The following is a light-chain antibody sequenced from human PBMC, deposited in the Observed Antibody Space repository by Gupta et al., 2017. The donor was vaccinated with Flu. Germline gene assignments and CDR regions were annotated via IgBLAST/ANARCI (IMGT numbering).Light chain of an antibody. CDR3: QQEGSSPIT. V-gene: IGKV3-20*01. J-gene: IGKJ3*01. Sequence: EIVLTQSPGTLSLSPGDRATLSCRASQSVSSSYLAWYQQKPGQAPRLLIYGASSRATGIPDRFSGSGSGTDFTLTISRLEPEDFAVYYCQQEGSSPITFGHGTKVDIK. CDR1: QSVSSSY. CDR2: GAS.